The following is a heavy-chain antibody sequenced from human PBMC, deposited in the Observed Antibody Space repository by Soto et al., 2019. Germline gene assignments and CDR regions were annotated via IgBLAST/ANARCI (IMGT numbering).Heavy chain of an antibody. CDR1: GGSISSYY. Sequence: SETLSLTCTVSGGSISSYYWSWIRQPPGKGLEWIGYIYYSGSTNYNPSLKSRVTISVDTSKNQFSLKLSSVTAADTAVYYCASSGNSYYYYGMDVWGQGTTVTVSS. CDR3: ASSGNSYYYYGMDV. J-gene: IGHJ6*02. CDR2: IYYSGST. D-gene: IGHD6-19*01. V-gene: IGHV4-59*01.